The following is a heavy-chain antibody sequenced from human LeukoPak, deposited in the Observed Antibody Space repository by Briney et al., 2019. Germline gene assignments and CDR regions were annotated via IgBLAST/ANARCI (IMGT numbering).Heavy chain of an antibody. Sequence: GGSLRLSCAASGFTFDDYGMSWVRQAPGKGLEWVSGINWSGGSTGYADSVKGRFTISRDNAKNSLYLQMNSLRAEDTAVYYCARDTDSGYDYADYYRDVWGKGTTVTISS. D-gene: IGHD5-12*01. CDR1: GFTFDDYG. CDR3: ARDTDSGYDYADYYRDV. J-gene: IGHJ6*03. CDR2: INWSGGST. V-gene: IGHV3-20*04.